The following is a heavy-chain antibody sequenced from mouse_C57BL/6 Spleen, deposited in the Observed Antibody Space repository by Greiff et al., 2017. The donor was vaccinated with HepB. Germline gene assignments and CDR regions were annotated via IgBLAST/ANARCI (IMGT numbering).Heavy chain of an antibody. Sequence: EVQLQQSGTVLARPGASVKMSCKTSGYTFTSYWMHWVKQRPGQGLEWIGAIYPGNSDTSYNQKFKGKAKLTAVTSASTAYMELSSLTNEDSAVYYCTRRAVVATDWYFDVWGTGTTVTVSS. CDR1: GYTFTSYW. V-gene: IGHV1-5*01. CDR3: TRRAVVATDWYFDV. D-gene: IGHD1-1*01. CDR2: IYPGNSDT. J-gene: IGHJ1*03.